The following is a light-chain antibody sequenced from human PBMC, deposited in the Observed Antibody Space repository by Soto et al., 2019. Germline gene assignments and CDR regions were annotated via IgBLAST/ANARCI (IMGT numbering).Light chain of an antibody. J-gene: IGLJ3*02. V-gene: IGLV8-61*01. CDR3: VLYMGSGISV. Sequence: QTVVTQESSLSVSPGGTVTLTCGLTSGSVSNSHSPSWYQQTPGQAPRTLMYNTNSRSSGVPNRFSGSILGNKAALTITGAQADDESDYYCVLYMGSGISVFGGGTKVTVL. CDR1: SGSVSNSHS. CDR2: NTN.